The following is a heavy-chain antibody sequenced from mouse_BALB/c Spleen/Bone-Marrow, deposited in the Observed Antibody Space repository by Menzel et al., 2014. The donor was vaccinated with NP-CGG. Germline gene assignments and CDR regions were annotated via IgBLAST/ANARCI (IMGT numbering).Heavy chain of an antibody. D-gene: IGHD1-1*01. CDR3: ASNYYGYAMDY. J-gene: IGHJ4*01. CDR2: INPYNGAT. CDR1: GYSFTGYY. Sequence: VQLQQSGPELVKPGASVKISCKASGYSFTGYYMHWVKQSHVKSLEWIGRINPYNGATSYNQNFKDKASLTVDKSSSTAYMELHSLTSEDSAVYYCASNYYGYAMDYWGQGTSVTVSS. V-gene: IGHV1-31*01.